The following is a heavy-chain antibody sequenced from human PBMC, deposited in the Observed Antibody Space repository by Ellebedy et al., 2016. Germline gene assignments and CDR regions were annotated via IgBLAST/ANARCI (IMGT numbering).Heavy chain of an antibody. Sequence: ASVKVSCXASGYNSNIYGMSWVRQAPGQGLEWIGWISAYNGERFSARRLQGRLTMTTDKSTGTVYMELKSLRSEDTAMYYCAKGRGYHDFWSGWGGAFDMWGHGTKVTVSS. CDR2: ISAYNGER. CDR1: GYNSNIYG. D-gene: IGHD3-3*01. CDR3: AKGRGYHDFWSGWGGAFDM. J-gene: IGHJ3*02. V-gene: IGHV1-18*04.